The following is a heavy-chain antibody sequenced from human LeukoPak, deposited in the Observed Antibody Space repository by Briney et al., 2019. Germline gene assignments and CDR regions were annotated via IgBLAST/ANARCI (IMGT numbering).Heavy chain of an antibody. CDR3: AKGRKY. V-gene: IGHV3-30*18. CDR2: ISYDGSNK. D-gene: IGHD1-14*01. Sequence: GRSLRLSCAASGFTFSSYGMHWVRQAPGKGLEWVAVISYDGSNKYYADSVKGRFTISRDNSKNTLYLQMNSLRAEDTAVYYCAKGRKYWGQGPLVTVSS. CDR1: GFTFSSYG. J-gene: IGHJ4*02.